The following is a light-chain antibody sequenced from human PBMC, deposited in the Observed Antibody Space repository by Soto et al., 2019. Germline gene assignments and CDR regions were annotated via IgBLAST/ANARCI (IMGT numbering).Light chain of an antibody. V-gene: IGKV3-11*01. CDR3: QQRLYPIP. Sequence: PVESPTHYCRASQSLGRYLAWYQQKPGQAPRLLIYDASHRATGIPVRFSGSGSDSDFTLTISSLEPEDFAVYYCQQRLYPIPFGQVTRL. CDR2: DAS. J-gene: IGKJ5*01. CDR1: QSLGRY.